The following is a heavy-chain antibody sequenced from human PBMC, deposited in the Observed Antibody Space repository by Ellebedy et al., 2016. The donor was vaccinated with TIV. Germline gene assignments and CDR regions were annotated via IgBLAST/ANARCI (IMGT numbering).Heavy chain of an antibody. CDR2: IYYSGST. Sequence: SETLSLTCTVSGGSISSYYWSWIRQPPGKGLEWIGYIYYSGSTNYNPSLKSRVTISVDTSKNQFSLKLSSVTAADTAVYYCARQSEVVVAATDVYGMDVWGQGTTVTVSS. D-gene: IGHD2-15*01. V-gene: IGHV4-59*08. CDR3: ARQSEVVVAATDVYGMDV. J-gene: IGHJ6*02. CDR1: GGSISSYY.